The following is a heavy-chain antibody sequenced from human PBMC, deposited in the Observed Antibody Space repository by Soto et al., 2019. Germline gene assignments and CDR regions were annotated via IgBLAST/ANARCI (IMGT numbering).Heavy chain of an antibody. CDR1: GFTFSFCA. D-gene: IGHD2-15*01. CDR2: TFNYDGSL. Sequence: GGSLRLSCAASGFTFSFCAMNWVRQAPGKGLEWVSFTFNYDGSLYYADSVKGRFAISRDDAKNSVYLQMNSLRAEDTAVYYCAREEGYCGGGSCFRRACDLWGQGTVVTVSS. J-gene: IGHJ3*01. CDR3: AREEGYCGGGSCFRRACDL. V-gene: IGHV3-21*01.